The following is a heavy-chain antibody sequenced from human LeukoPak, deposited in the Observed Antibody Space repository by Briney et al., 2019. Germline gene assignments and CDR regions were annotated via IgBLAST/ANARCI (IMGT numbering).Heavy chain of an antibody. J-gene: IGHJ4*02. CDR1: GYSISSGYY. D-gene: IGHD6-25*01. V-gene: IGHV4-38-2*01. CDR3: ARSRDGFFDY. CDR2: IYHSGST. Sequence: SETLSLTCAVSGYSISSGYYWGWIRQPPGKGLEWIGSIYHSGSTYYNPSLKSRVTISVDTSKNQFSLKLSSVTAADTAVYYSARSRDGFFDYWGQGTLVTVSS.